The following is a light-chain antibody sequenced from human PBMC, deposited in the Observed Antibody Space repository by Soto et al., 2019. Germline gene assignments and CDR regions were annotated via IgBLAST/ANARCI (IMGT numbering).Light chain of an antibody. J-gene: IGLJ1*01. Sequence: QFALTQPASVSGSPGQPITISCTGTSSDVGGYNFVSWYQQHPGKAPKLMIFEVTSRPSGVSNRFSGSKSGNTASLTISGLQPEDEADYYCSSYTTSSTLVFGTGTKVTVL. V-gene: IGLV2-14*03. CDR2: EVT. CDR1: SSDVGGYNF. CDR3: SSYTTSSTLV.